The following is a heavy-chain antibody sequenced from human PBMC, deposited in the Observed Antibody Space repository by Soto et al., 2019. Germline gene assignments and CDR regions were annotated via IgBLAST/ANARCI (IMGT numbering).Heavy chain of an antibody. Sequence: GGSLRLSCAASGFTFSDYYMSWIRQAPGKGLEWVSYISSSGSTIYYADSVKGRFTISRDNAKNSLYLQMNSLRAEDTAVYYCAATSVYQMSDYWGQGTLVTVSS. J-gene: IGHJ4*02. CDR3: AATSVYQMSDY. V-gene: IGHV3-11*01. D-gene: IGHD2-2*02. CDR1: GFTFSDYY. CDR2: ISSSGSTI.